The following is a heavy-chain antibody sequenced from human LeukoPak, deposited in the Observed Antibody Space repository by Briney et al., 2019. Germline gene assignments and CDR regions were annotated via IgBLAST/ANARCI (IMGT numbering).Heavy chain of an antibody. D-gene: IGHD6-13*01. Sequence: ASVTVSCTVSGYTLTELSMHWVRQAPGKGLEWVGGFDPEDGETINAQKFQGRVSMTEDTSTDTAYMELSSLRSEDTAVYSCATGSFSSWPNWFDPWGQGTLGTVSS. V-gene: IGHV1-24*01. CDR3: ATGSFSSWPNWFDP. CDR1: GYTLTELS. J-gene: IGHJ5*02. CDR2: FDPEDGET.